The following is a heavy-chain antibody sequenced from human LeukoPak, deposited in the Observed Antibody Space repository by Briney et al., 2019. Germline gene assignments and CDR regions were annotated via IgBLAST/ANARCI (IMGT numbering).Heavy chain of an antibody. CDR3: ARESPWDSWFDP. CDR2: ISSSGSTI. D-gene: IGHD1-26*01. J-gene: IGHJ5*02. Sequence: GGSLRLSCAASGFTFSSYEMNWVRQAPGKGLEWVSYISSSGSTIYYADSVKGRFTISRDNAKNSLYLQMNSLRAEDTAVYYCARESPWDSWFDPWGQGTLATVSS. CDR1: GFTFSSYE. V-gene: IGHV3-48*03.